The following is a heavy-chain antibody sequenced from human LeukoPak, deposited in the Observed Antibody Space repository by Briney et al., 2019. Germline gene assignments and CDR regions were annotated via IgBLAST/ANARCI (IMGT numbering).Heavy chain of an antibody. J-gene: IGHJ6*02. CDR2: INPSGGST. V-gene: IGHV1-46*01. Sequence: ASVKVSCKASGYTFTRYYMHWVRQAPGQGLEWMGIINPSGGSTRYAQKFQGRVTMTRDTSTSTVYMELSSLRSEDTAVYYCARDLQLVPAAVYHGMDVWGQGTTVTVSS. CDR3: ARDLQLVPAAVYHGMDV. CDR1: GYTFTRYY. D-gene: IGHD2-2*01.